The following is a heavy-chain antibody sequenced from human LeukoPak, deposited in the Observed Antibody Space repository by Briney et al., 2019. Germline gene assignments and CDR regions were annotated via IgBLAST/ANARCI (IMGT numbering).Heavy chain of an antibody. CDR2: ISGSGGST. V-gene: IGHV3-23*01. Sequence: GGSLRLSCAASGFTFSGYAMSWVRQAPGKGLEWVSAISGSGGSTYYADSVKGRFTISRDNSKNTLYLQMNSLRAEDTAVYYCAKDIAGMGATSDYWGQGTLVTVSS. CDR1: GFTFSGYA. J-gene: IGHJ4*02. CDR3: AKDIAGMGATSDY. D-gene: IGHD1-26*01.